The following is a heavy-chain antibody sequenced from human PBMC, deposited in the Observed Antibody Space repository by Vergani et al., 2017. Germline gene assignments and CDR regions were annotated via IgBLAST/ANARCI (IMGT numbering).Heavy chain of an antibody. D-gene: IGHD3-10*01. Sequence: VHLLESGGGQVEAGGSLRLSCVASGFTFSNSAMSWVRQTSGKGLEWVAFIRYDGSPQLYADSVKGRFTISRDNSKNTLYLQMNSLRAEDTAVYYCAKNPEEGVRGVPWGQGTLVTVSS. CDR1: GFTFSNSA. V-gene: IGHV3-30*02. CDR2: IRYDGSPQ. J-gene: IGHJ5*02. CDR3: AKNPEEGVRGVP.